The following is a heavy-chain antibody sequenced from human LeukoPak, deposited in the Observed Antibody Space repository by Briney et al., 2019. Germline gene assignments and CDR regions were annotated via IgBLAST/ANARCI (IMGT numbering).Heavy chain of an antibody. CDR1: GVSISSYY. V-gene: IGHV4-59*08. Sequence: PSETLSLTCTVSGVSISSYYWSWIRQPPGKGLEWIGYIYYNGSTNYNPSLKSRVTISVDTSKNQFSLKLSSVTAADTAVYYCARAAYYYDTSGHIFDYWGQGTLVTVSS. CDR3: ARAAYYYDTSGHIFDY. D-gene: IGHD3-22*01. J-gene: IGHJ4*02. CDR2: IYYNGST.